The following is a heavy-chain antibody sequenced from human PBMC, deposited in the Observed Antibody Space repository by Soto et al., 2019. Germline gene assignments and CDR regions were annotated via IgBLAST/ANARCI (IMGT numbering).Heavy chain of an antibody. CDR2: IKQDESEK. CDR3: ARDPGPRAAAIRGLGWFDP. D-gene: IGHD2-2*01. J-gene: IGHJ5*02. V-gene: IGHV3-7*03. Sequence: GGSLRLSCAASGFTFSGYWMAWVRQAPGKGLEWVASIKQDESEKFYMDSVKGRFTISRDNAKNTVYLQMNGLRAEDTAVYYCARDPGPRAAAIRGLGWFDPWGQGTLVTVSS. CDR1: GFTFSGYW.